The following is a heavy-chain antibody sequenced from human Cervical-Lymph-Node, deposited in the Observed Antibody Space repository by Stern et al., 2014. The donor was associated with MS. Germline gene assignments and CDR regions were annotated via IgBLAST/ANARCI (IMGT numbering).Heavy chain of an antibody. D-gene: IGHD5-12*01. J-gene: IGHJ4*02. CDR2: ISYRGNT. CDR3: ARAPLRGLHYYDN. CDR1: GASISTYY. V-gene: IGHV4-59*01. Sequence: QLVQSGPGLVKPSETLSLTSTVSGASISTYYWSWIRQSPGKGLAWIGYISYRGNTNYNPSLNSRVTISLDTSKNQVSLKVSSVTAADTAVYYCARAPLRGLHYYDNWGRGTLVTVSS.